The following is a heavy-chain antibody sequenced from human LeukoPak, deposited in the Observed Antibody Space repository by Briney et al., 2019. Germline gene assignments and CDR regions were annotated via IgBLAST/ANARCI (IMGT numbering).Heavy chain of an antibody. Sequence: GGSLRLSCTASGFTFSSYGMHWVRQAPGKGLEWLTIIWYDGSVKYYADSVKGRFTISRDNSKNTLYLQMNSLRAEDTAVYYCGKDLGSNGNYLDRVDYWGQGTLVTVSS. CDR3: GKDLGSNGNYLDRVDY. CDR1: GFTFSSYG. J-gene: IGHJ4*02. D-gene: IGHD3-22*01. CDR2: IWYDGSVK. V-gene: IGHV3-33*06.